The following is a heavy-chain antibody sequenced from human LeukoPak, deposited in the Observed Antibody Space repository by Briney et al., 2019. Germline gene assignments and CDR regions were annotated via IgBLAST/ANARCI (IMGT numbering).Heavy chain of an antibody. CDR3: ASCSTGAAAGKAYYMDI. CDR1: GITFSNYW. J-gene: IGHJ6*03. V-gene: IGHV3-7*01. CDR2: INRDGSEK. D-gene: IGHD6-13*01. Sequence: GGSLRLSCAASGITFSNYWMSWVRQAPGKGLEWVANINRDGSEKYYVDSVKGRFTISRDNAKNSLYLQVNTLRAEDTALYYCASCSTGAAAGKAYYMDIWGKGTTVTISS.